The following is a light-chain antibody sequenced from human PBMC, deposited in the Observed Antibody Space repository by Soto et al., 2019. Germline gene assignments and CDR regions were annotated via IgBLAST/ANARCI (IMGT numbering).Light chain of an antibody. J-gene: IGKJ5*01. Sequence: EIVLTQSPGTLSLSPGERATLSCRASQSVSSSYLAWYQQKPGQAPRLLIYGASSRATGIPDRFSGSGSGTDFTLTISRLEHEDVAVYYCQQYGSSPLVTFGQGTRLEIK. CDR3: QQYGSSPLVT. V-gene: IGKV3-20*01. CDR2: GAS. CDR1: QSVSSSY.